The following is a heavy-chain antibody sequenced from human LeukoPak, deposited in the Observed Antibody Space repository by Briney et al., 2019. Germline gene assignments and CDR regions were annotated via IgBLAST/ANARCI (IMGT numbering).Heavy chain of an antibody. J-gene: IGHJ3*02. CDR1: GFTFSSCG. D-gene: IGHD2-21*02. CDR3: AKDLASGADSLDAFDI. Sequence: GTSLRLSCAASGFTFSSCGIHWVRQAPGKGLEWVAVISYDGSHKYYADSVKGRFTISRDNSKNTLYLQVNSLRAEDTAVYYCAKDLASGADSLDAFDIWGQGTMVTVSS. CDR2: ISYDGSHK. V-gene: IGHV3-30*18.